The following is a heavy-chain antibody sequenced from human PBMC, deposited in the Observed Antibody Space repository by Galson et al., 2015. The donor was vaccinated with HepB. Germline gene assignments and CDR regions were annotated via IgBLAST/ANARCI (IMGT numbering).Heavy chain of an antibody. J-gene: IGHJ4*02. Sequence: SLRLSCAASGFNYRRYSMSWVRQAPGKRPEWVSYISWSNGDTEYADSVKGRFTISRDDGTNSLYLQMNSLRGEDTAVYYCVRVGGGSASADDYWGPGTLVSVSS. V-gene: IGHV3-48*01. D-gene: IGHD2-15*01. CDR2: ISWSNGDT. CDR3: VRVGGGSASADDY. CDR1: GFNYRRYS.